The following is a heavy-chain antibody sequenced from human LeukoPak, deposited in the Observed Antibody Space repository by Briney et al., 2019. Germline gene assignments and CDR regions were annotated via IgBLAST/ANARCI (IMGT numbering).Heavy chain of an antibody. Sequence: SGTLSHTCTVSGDPINSLDLWSWVRQPPGKGLEWIGEMYLSGTTHSNPSVKSRVTISIDKSKNQFFLNLSSVTAADTAVHYCAGLVGRYSSGLYYYYFDYWGQGTLVTVSS. D-gene: IGHD3-22*01. J-gene: IGHJ4*02. CDR2: MYLSGTT. CDR3: AGLVGRYSSGLYYYYFDY. CDR1: GDPINSLDL. V-gene: IGHV4-4*02.